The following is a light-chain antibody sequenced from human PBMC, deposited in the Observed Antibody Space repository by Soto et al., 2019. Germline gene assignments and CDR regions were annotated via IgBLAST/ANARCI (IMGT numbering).Light chain of an antibody. CDR3: QQYNRLIT. CDR2: AAS. V-gene: IGKV1-9*01. J-gene: IGKJ5*01. CDR1: QGISSF. Sequence: IQLTQTPSSLSASVGDRVTITCRASQGISSFLAWYQQKPGKAPKLLIYAASSLQSGVPSRFSGSGYGTDFTLSINNLQPDDFATYYCQQYNRLITFGQGTRLEIK.